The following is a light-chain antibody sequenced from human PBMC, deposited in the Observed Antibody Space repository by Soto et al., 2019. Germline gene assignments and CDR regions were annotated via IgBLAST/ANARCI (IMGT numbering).Light chain of an antibody. CDR3: QQRSNWPIT. V-gene: IGKV3-11*01. CDR1: RSVSNY. CDR2: DAS. Sequence: EIVLTQSPATLSLSPGESATLSCRASRSVSNYLAWYQQKPGQAPRLLIYDASSRPTDIPARFSGSGSGKDFTLHISSLEPEDFALYYCQQRSNWPITFGQGTRLEIK. J-gene: IGKJ5*01.